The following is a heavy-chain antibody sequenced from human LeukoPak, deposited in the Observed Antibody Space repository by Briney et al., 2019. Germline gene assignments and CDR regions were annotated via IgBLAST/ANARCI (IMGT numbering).Heavy chain of an antibody. V-gene: IGHV4-4*07. J-gene: IGHJ3*02. CDR2: FYSTGST. Sequence: PSETLSLTCTVSGGSISSYYWTWIRQPAGKGLEWIGRFYSTGSTNYNPSLKSRVTMSVDTSKNQFSLKLSSVTAADTAVYYCAREPHDYGAVPGIWGQGTMVTVSS. CDR1: GGSISSYY. CDR3: AREPHDYGAVPGI. D-gene: IGHD4-17*01.